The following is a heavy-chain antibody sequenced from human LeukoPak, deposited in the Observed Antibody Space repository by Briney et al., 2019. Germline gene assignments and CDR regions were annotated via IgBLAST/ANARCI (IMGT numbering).Heavy chain of an antibody. V-gene: IGHV5-51*01. CDR1: GYSFTSYW. Sequence: GESLKISCKSSGYSFTSYWIGWVRQMPGKGLEWMAIIYPGDSDTRYSPSFQGQVTISADKSISTAYLQWSSLKASDSAMYYCARRAARTKFDSWGQGTLVTVSS. D-gene: IGHD6-6*01. J-gene: IGHJ4*02. CDR3: ARRAARTKFDS. CDR2: IYPGDSDT.